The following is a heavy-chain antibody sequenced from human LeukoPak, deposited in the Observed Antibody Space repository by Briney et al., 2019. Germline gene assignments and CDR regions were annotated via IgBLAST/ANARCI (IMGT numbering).Heavy chain of an antibody. CDR2: ISSDGNWK. Sequence: GGSLRLSCAASGFTFSNSGMHWVRQAPGKGLECVAVISSDGNWKFSPDSVKGRFTISRDNSKNTLYLQMNSLRAEDTAVYYCARGGTIQLWFDYWGQGTLVTVSS. V-gene: IGHV3-30*03. J-gene: IGHJ4*02. D-gene: IGHD5-18*01. CDR1: GFTFSNSG. CDR3: ARGGTIQLWFDY.